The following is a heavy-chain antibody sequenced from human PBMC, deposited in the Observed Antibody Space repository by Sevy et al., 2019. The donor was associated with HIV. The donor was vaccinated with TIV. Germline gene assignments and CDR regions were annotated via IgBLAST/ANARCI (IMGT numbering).Heavy chain of an antibody. D-gene: IGHD2-15*01. Sequence: GGSLRLSCAASGFTFSNAWMSWVRQAPGKGLEWVGRIKSKTDGGTTDYAAPVKGRFTISRDDSKNTLYLQMNSLKTEDTAVYYCTTVPCSGGSCYGSYYYMDVWGKRTTVTVSS. CDR1: GFTFSNAW. CDR2: IKSKTDGGTT. V-gene: IGHV3-15*01. CDR3: TTVPCSGGSCYGSYYYMDV. J-gene: IGHJ6*03.